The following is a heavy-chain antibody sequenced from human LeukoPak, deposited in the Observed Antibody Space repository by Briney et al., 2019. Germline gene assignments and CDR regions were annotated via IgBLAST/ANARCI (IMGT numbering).Heavy chain of an antibody. CDR2: IYPNSGGT. J-gene: IGHJ4*02. V-gene: IGHV1-2*02. Sequence: ASVKVSCKASGYTFTAYYIHWVRQAPGQGLEWMGWIYPNSGGTNYAQKFQGRVTMTRDTSISTAYMELSRLRSDDTAVYYCARDKDTAMPDYDYWGQGTLVTVSS. D-gene: IGHD5-18*01. CDR1: GYTFTAYY. CDR3: ARDKDTAMPDYDY.